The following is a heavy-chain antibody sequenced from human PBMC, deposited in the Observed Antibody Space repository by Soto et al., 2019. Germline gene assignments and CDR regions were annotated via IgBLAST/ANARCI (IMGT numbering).Heavy chain of an antibody. Sequence: GGSLRLSCAASGFTFSSYGMHWVRQAPGKGLEWVAVISYDGSNKYYAESVKGRFTISRDNSKNTLYLQMNSLRAEDTAVYYCAKDSSSPYYYYYYGMDVWGQGTTVTVS. CDR2: ISYDGSNK. J-gene: IGHJ6*02. V-gene: IGHV3-30*18. CDR1: GFTFSSYG. CDR3: AKDSSSPYYYYYYGMDV. D-gene: IGHD6-6*01.